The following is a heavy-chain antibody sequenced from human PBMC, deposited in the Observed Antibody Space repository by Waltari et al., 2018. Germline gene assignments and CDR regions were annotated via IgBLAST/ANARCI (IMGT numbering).Heavy chain of an antibody. CDR3: ATAPPHSDHRDGWFDP. V-gene: IGHV4-34*01. J-gene: IGHJ5*02. Sequence: QVQLQQWGAGLLKPSATLSLTCAVYGGSFSGYDWSWIRQPPGKGLEWIGEINHSGSTNYNPSLKSRVTISVDTSKTQFSLKLSSVTAADTAVYYCATAPPHSDHRDGWFDPWGQGTLVTVSS. CDR1: GGSFSGYD. D-gene: IGHD2-15*01. CDR2: INHSGST.